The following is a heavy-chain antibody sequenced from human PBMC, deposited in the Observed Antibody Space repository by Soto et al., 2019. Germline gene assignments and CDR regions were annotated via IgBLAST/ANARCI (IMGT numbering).Heavy chain of an antibody. CDR1: GGSISSYY. CDR3: ARVPYDSGTPHYYFYMDV. J-gene: IGHJ6*03. V-gene: IGHV4-59*01. D-gene: IGHD5-12*01. CDR2: IYYTGST. Sequence: SETLSLTCTVSGGSISSYYWSWVRQPPGKGLEWIGYIYYTGSTNYNPSLKSRVTMSVDVSKNQFSLKLNSVTAADTAVYFCARVPYDSGTPHYYFYMDVWGKGTTVTVSS.